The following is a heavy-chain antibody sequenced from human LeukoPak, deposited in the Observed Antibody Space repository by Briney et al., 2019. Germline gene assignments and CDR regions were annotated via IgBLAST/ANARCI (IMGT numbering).Heavy chain of an antibody. CDR2: IKQDGSEK. D-gene: IGHD6-13*01. CDR3: ARAEINFRGSSWYEYFQH. V-gene: IGHV3-7*01. CDR1: GFNFNTYW. J-gene: IGHJ1*01. Sequence: GGSLRLSCAASGFNFNTYWMSWVRQAPGRGLEWVANIKQDGSEKFYVDSLKGRFTISRDNSKNSLFLQMNSLRAEDTAVYYCARAEINFRGSSWYEYFQHWGQGTLVTVSS.